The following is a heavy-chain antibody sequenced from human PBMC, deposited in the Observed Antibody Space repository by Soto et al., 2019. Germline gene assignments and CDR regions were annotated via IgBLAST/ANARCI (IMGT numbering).Heavy chain of an antibody. CDR1: GGSFSGYY. V-gene: IGHV4-34*01. D-gene: IGHD4-17*01. Sequence: NPSETLSLTCALYGGSFSGYYWCWIRQPPGKGLEWIGEINHSGSTNYNPSLKSRVTISVHTSKNQFSLKLSSVTAADTAVYYCDRGRVYGDYADGYFELWGRGTLVTVCS. CDR3: DRGRVYGDYADGYFEL. J-gene: IGHJ2*01. CDR2: INHSGST.